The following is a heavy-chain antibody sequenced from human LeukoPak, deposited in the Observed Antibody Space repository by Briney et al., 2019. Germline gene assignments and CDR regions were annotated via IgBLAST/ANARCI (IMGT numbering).Heavy chain of an antibody. CDR1: GFIFSSFS. Sequence: GGSLRLSCAASGFIFSSFSVNWVRQAPGKGLEWVSTISNSGDATYYADSVKGRFTISRDNSKNTLYLQMNSLRAEDTAVYYCAKAPPYKKYFDYWGQGTLVTVSS. V-gene: IGHV3-23*01. D-gene: IGHD1-1*01. J-gene: IGHJ4*02. CDR3: AKAPPYKKYFDY. CDR2: ISNSGDAT.